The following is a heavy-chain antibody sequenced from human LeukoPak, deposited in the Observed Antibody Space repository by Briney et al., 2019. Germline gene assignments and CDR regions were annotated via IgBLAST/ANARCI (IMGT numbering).Heavy chain of an antibody. CDR3: IHAYPRVSWFDP. CDR1: GFSLTARGVG. CDR2: IYWDDDK. Sequence: ASGPTLVKPTQTLTLTCSFSGFSLTARGVGVGWIRQPPGKALEWLGMIYWDDDKRYSPPLRSRLTFTKDTSAKQVVLTMTNMDPADTATYYCIHAYPRVSWFDPWGQGILVTVSS. J-gene: IGHJ5*02. V-gene: IGHV2-5*02.